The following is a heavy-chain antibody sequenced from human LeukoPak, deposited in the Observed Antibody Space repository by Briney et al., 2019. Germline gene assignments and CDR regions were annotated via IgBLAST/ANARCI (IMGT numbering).Heavy chain of an antibody. CDR3: ARDRRFGELSLDF. V-gene: IGHV3-33*01. J-gene: IGHJ4*02. D-gene: IGHD3-10*01. CDR1: GFTFSSYG. CDR2: IWYDGSNK. Sequence: LPGGPLRLSCAASGFTFSSYGMHWVRQAPGKGLEWVAVIWYDGSNKYYADSVKGRFTISRDNSKNTLYLQMNSLRAEDTAVYYCARDRRFGELSLDFWGQGTLVTVSS.